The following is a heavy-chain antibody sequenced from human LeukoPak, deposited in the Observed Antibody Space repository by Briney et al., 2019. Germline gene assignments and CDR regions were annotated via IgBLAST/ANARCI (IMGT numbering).Heavy chain of an antibody. CDR2: IYPGDSDV. CDR3: ARAIDGYNYGYCYMDV. Sequence: GESLKISCKASGYSFTTYWIVWVRQMPGKGLEWMGIIYPGDSDVRYSPSFQGQVTISVDRSISTAYLQWSSLKASDTAMYFCARAIDGYNYGYCYMDVWGKGTTITVSS. CDR1: GYSFTTYW. J-gene: IGHJ6*03. D-gene: IGHD5-24*01. V-gene: IGHV5-51*01.